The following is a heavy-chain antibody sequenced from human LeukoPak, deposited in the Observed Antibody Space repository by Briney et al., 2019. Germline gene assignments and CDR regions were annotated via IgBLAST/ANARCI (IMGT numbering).Heavy chain of an antibody. J-gene: IGHJ4*02. D-gene: IGHD6-13*01. Sequence: SETLSLTCTVSGGSISSSSYYWGWIRQPPGKGLEWIGSIYYSGSTYYNPSLKSRVTISVDTSKNQFSLKLSSVTAADTAVYYCARGSAAAGTLGVDYWGQGTLVTVSS. CDR1: GGSISSSSYY. CDR2: IYYSGST. V-gene: IGHV4-39*07. CDR3: ARGSAAAGTLGVDY.